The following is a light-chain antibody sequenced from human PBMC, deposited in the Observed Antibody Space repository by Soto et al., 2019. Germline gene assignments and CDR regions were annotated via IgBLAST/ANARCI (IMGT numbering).Light chain of an antibody. J-gene: IGKJ4*01. V-gene: IGKV3-20*01. Sequence: EIVLTQSPGTLSSSPGERATLSCRASQSVGTYLAWYQQKPGQAPRLLIYGASSRATGIPDRFSGSGSGTDVTLTISRLEPEDSAVYYCQQYVSIPLTFGGGTKVEIK. CDR3: QQYVSIPLT. CDR1: QSVGTY. CDR2: GAS.